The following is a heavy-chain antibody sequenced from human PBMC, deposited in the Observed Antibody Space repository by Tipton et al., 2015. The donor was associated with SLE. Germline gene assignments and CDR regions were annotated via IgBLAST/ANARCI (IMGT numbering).Heavy chain of an antibody. CDR1: GGSIRSSSYY. D-gene: IGHD3-22*01. CDR3: ADGGGYFSFDY. J-gene: IGHJ4*02. V-gene: IGHV4-39*07. CDR2: IYYSGST. Sequence: TLSLTCTVSGGSIRSSSYYWGWIRQPPGKGLEWIGSIYYSGSTYYNPSLKSRVTISVDTSKNQFSLKLSSVTAADTAVYYCADGGGYFSFDYWGQGTLVTVSA.